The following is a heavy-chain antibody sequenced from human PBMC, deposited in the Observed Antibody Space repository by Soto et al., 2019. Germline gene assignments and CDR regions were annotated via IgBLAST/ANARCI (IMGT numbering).Heavy chain of an antibody. CDR1: GGTFSSYA. CDR3: AAGRAAAGKDAFDI. D-gene: IGHD6-13*01. V-gene: IGHV1-69*06. CDR2: IIPIFGTA. J-gene: IGHJ3*02. Sequence: GASVKVSCKASGGTFSSYAISWVRQAPGQGLEWMGGIIPIFGTANYAQKFQGRVTITADKSTSTAYMELSSLRSEDTAVYYCAAGRAAAGKDAFDIWGQGTMVTVSS.